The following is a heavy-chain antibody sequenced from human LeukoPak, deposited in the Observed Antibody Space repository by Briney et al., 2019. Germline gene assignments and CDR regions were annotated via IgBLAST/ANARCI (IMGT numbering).Heavy chain of an antibody. CDR1: GFTFSSYA. J-gene: IGHJ4*02. Sequence: GRSLRLSCAASGFTFSSYAMHWVRQAPGKGLEWVAVISYDGSNKYYADSVKGRFTISRDNSKNTLYLQMNSLRAEDTAVYYCAKSYYYDKLAYYWGQGTLVAVSS. D-gene: IGHD3-22*01. CDR3: AKSYYYDKLAYY. V-gene: IGHV3-30*18. CDR2: ISYDGSNK.